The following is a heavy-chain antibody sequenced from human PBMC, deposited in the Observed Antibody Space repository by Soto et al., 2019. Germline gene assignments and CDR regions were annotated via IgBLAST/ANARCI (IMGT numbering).Heavy chain of an antibody. J-gene: IGHJ4*02. V-gene: IGHV3-7*03. CDR1: GFILTRYW. D-gene: IGHD2-21*02. CDR2: IKQDGSEK. Sequence: EVQLVESGGGLVQPGGSLRLSCAASGFILTRYWMTWVRQAPGKGLEWVAIIKQDGSEKYYADSVKGRSTISRDSAKNSLNLQMNSLRAEATAVYYCARDSTYCGDDCYTGWAFDYWGQGILVTVSS. CDR3: ARDSTYCGDDCYTGWAFDY.